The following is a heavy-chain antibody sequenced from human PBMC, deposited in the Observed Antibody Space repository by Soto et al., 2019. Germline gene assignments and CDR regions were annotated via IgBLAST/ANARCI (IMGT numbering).Heavy chain of an antibody. CDR1: GSPISPYY. CDR3: ARDGYRYPGTFDF. D-gene: IGHD5-18*01. J-gene: IGHJ3*01. Sequence: SETLSLTCAVSGSPISPYYWSWIRQAPGKGLEWIGYVYYTGTTNYNPSLKSRVTISIDRSKNQISLDLTSATAADTAVYYCARDGYRYPGTFDFWGPGTMVT. V-gene: IGHV4-59*01. CDR2: VYYTGTT.